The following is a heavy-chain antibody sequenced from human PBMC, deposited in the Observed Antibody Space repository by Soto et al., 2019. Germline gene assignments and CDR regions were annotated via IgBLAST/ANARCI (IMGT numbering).Heavy chain of an antibody. J-gene: IGHJ6*03. CDR3: ARGPYCSSTSCLDHDNYYYYYYYMDV. CDR1: GFTFSSYD. D-gene: IGHD2-2*01. CDR2: IGTAGDT. Sequence: GGSLRLSCAASGFTFSSYDMHWVRQATGKGLEWVSAIGTAGDTYYPGSVKGRFTISRENAKNSLYLQMNSLRAGDTAVYYCARGPYCSSTSCLDHDNYYYYYYYMDVWGKGTTVTVSS. V-gene: IGHV3-13*01.